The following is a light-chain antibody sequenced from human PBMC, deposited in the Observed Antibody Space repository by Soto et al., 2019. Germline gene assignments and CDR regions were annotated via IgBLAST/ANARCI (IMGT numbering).Light chain of an antibody. CDR3: QQRSIWPPPIT. V-gene: IGKV3-11*01. J-gene: IGKJ5*01. CDR1: QSVSSY. CDR2: DAS. Sequence: EIVFTQSTATLSLSPGERATLSCRASQSVSSYLAWYQQKPGQAPRLLIYDASNRATGIPARFSGSGSGTDFTLTISSLEPEDFAVYYGQQRSIWPPPITCGQGTGLEIK.